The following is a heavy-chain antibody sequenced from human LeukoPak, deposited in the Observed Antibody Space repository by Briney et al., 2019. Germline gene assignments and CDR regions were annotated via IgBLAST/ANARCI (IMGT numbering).Heavy chain of an antibody. J-gene: IGHJ6*03. CDR1: GFTFSSYG. V-gene: IGHV3-30*03. D-gene: IGHD6-13*01. Sequence: GGSLRLSCAASGFTFSSYGIHWVRQAPGKGLEWVAVISYDGSNKYCADSVKGRFTISRDNSKNTLYLQMNSLRAEDTAVYYCARGYSSSWHHYYYYMDVWGKGTTVTVSS. CDR3: ARGYSSSWHHYYYYMDV. CDR2: ISYDGSNK.